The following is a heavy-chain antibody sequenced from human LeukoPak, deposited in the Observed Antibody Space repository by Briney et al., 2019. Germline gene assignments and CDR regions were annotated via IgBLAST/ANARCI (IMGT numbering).Heavy chain of an antibody. J-gene: IGHJ4*02. V-gene: IGHV4-61*02. D-gene: IGHD2-2*01. CDR2: ISSSGST. Sequence: PSETLSLTCTVSGDSISSGDYYWSWIRQPAGKGLEWIGRISSSGSTNYNPSLKSRVTISVDTSKNQFSLKLSSVTAADTAVYYCARSCSSTSCLDYWGQGTLVTVSS. CDR1: GDSISSGDYY. CDR3: ARSCSSTSCLDY.